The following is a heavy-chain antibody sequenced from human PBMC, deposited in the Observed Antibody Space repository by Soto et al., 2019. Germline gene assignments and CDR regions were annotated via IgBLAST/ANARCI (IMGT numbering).Heavy chain of an antibody. V-gene: IGHV4-39*01. CDR1: GGSIRSSDYY. Sequence: SETLCLTCSVSGGSIRSSDYYWGWVLQPPGKGLEWIGSISFGVTTYYSPSVRSRLTISIDTSNNQFSLKLRSVTAADTAVYYCATSSVSRLLNHWYFDLWGRGILVTVSS. J-gene: IGHJ2*01. CDR3: ATSSVSRLLNHWYFDL. CDR2: ISFGVTT.